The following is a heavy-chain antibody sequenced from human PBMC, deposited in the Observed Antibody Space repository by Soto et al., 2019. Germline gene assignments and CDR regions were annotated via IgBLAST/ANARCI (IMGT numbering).Heavy chain of an antibody. Sequence: SVKVSCKASGGTFSSYAISWVRQAPGQGLEWMGGIIPIFGTANYAQKFQGRATITADKSTSTAYMELSSLRSEDTAVYYCARSLKMATIIGPLDYWGQGTLVTVSS. V-gene: IGHV1-69*06. CDR1: GGTFSSYA. J-gene: IGHJ4*02. CDR3: ARSLKMATIIGPLDY. CDR2: IIPIFGTA. D-gene: IGHD5-12*01.